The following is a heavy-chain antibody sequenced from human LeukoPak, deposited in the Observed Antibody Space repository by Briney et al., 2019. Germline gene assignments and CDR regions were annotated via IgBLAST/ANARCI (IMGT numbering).Heavy chain of an antibody. V-gene: IGHV3-30*03. Sequence: PGRSLRLSCAASGFTFTNFAMHWVRQAPGKGLEWVTVISDDGNNKYFADSVKGRFTISRDNSKNTLYLQMNSLRAEDTAVYYCAITMVRGVKSRREEGYWGQGTLVTVSS. CDR1: GFTFTNFA. D-gene: IGHD3-10*01. J-gene: IGHJ4*02. CDR2: ISDDGNNK. CDR3: AITMVRGVKSRREEGY.